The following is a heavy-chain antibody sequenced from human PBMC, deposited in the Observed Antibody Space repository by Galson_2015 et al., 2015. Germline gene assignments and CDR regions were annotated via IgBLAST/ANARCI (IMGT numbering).Heavy chain of an antibody. CDR3: AKRAASWGFYED. CDR2: IGESGSST. CDR1: GFIFTNYA. Sequence: SLRLSCAASGFIFTNYAMSWVRQAPGKGLEWVSVIGESGSSTYYADSVKGRFTISRDNSRNIVYLRMNSLRAGDSAVYYCAKRAASWGFYEDWGQGTLVTVSS. D-gene: IGHD2-15*01. V-gene: IGHV3-23*01. J-gene: IGHJ4*02.